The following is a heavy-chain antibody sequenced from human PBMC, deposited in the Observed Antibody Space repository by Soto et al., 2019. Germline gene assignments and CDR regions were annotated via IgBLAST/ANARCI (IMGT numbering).Heavy chain of an antibody. V-gene: IGHV3-53*01. D-gene: IGHD4-17*01. CDR2: IYSGGST. CDR1: GFTVSSNY. CDR3: ARGQSEDYGDYVDAFDI. Sequence: PGGSLRLSCAASGFTVSSNYMSWVRQAPGKGLEWVSVIYSGGSTYYADSVKGRFTTSRDNSKNTLYLQMNSLRAEDTAVYYCARGQSEDYGDYVDAFDIWGQGTMVTVSS. J-gene: IGHJ3*02.